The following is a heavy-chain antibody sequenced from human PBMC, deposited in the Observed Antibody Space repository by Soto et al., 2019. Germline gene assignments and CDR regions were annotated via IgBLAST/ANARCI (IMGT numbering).Heavy chain of an antibody. Sequence: GGSLRLSCAASGFTFSSYAMHWVRQAPGKGLEWVAVISYDGSNKYYADSVKGRFTISRDNSKNTLYLQMNSLRAEDTAVYYCAKDRYYDSSGYYYLPLGYWGQGTLVTVSS. J-gene: IGHJ4*02. D-gene: IGHD3-22*01. CDR1: GFTFSSYA. CDR2: ISYDGSNK. CDR3: AKDRYYDSSGYYYLPLGY. V-gene: IGHV3-30*04.